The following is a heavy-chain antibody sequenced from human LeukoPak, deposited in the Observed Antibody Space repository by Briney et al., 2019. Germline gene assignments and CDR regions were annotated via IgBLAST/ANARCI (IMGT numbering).Heavy chain of an antibody. CDR1: GGSISSSSYY. D-gene: IGHD5-18*01. Sequence: SETLSLTCTVSGGSISSSSYYWGWLRQPPGKGLEWIVSIYYSGSTYYNPSLKSRVTISVDTSKNQFSLKLSSVTAADTAVYYCARLLVDTAMVPYYYYGMDVWGQGTTVTVSS. CDR2: IYYSGST. CDR3: ARLLVDTAMVPYYYYGMDV. J-gene: IGHJ6*02. V-gene: IGHV4-39*01.